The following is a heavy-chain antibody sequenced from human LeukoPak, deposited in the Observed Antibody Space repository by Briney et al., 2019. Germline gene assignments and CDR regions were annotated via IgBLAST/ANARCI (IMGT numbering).Heavy chain of an antibody. J-gene: IGHJ4*02. CDR2: IYYSGST. Sequence: SQTLSLTCTVSGGSISSSSYYWGWIRQPPGKGLEWIGSIYYSGSTYYNPSLKSRVTISVDTSKNQFSLKLSSVTAADTAVYYCARDSTSLMNDYWGQGTLVTVSS. CDR3: ARDSTSLMNDY. D-gene: IGHD2-2*01. CDR1: GGSISSSSYY. V-gene: IGHV4-39*07.